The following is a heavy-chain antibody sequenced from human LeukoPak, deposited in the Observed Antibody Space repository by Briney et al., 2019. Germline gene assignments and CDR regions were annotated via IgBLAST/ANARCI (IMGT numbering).Heavy chain of an antibody. J-gene: IGHJ4*02. Sequence: SQTLSLTCTVSGGSISSGDYHWSWIRQPAGKGLEWIGRIYTSGSTNYNPSLKSRVTISVDTSKNQFSLKLSSVTAADTAVYYCAREGSGGRDYWGQGTLVTVSS. D-gene: IGHD1-26*01. CDR2: IYTSGST. V-gene: IGHV4-61*02. CDR1: GGSISSGDYH. CDR3: AREGSGGRDY.